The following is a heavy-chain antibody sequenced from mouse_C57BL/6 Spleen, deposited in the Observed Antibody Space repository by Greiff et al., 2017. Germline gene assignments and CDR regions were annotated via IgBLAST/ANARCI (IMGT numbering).Heavy chain of an antibody. Sequence: EADGGLVQPKGSLKLSCAASGFTFNTYAMHWVRQAPGKGLEWVARIRSKSSNYATYYADSVKDRFTISRDDSQSMLYLQMNNLKTEDTAMYYCVREGDGPYYFDYWGQGTTLTVSS. J-gene: IGHJ2*01. CDR2: IRSKSSNYAT. CDR3: VREGDGPYYFDY. V-gene: IGHV10-3*01. D-gene: IGHD2-3*01. CDR1: GFTFNTYA.